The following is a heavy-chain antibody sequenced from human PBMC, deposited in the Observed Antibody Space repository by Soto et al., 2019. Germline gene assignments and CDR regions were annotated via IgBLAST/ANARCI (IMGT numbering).Heavy chain of an antibody. Sequence: QVQLVQSGAEVKKPGSSVKVSCKASGGTFSSYTISWVRQAPGQGLEWMGRIIPILGIANYAQKFQGRVTITADKYTSTAYMELSSLRSEDTAVYYCARDLLPMVRGVIGPYYYYGMDVWGQGTTVTVSS. D-gene: IGHD3-10*01. CDR2: IIPILGIA. J-gene: IGHJ6*02. CDR3: ARDLLPMVRGVIGPYYYYGMDV. CDR1: GGTFSSYT. V-gene: IGHV1-69*08.